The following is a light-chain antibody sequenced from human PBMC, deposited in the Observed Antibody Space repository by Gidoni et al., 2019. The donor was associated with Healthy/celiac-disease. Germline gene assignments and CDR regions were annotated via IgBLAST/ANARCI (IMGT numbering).Light chain of an antibody. Sequence: EIVLTQSPATLSLSPGERATLSCRASQSVSSYLPWSQQKPGQAPLLLLSDASDRATGIPARFSGSGSGIDFTLTIRSLEAEDFAVYYCQQRSNWPVTFGPGTKVDIK. J-gene: IGKJ3*01. CDR2: DAS. CDR3: QQRSNWPVT. V-gene: IGKV3-11*01. CDR1: QSVSSY.